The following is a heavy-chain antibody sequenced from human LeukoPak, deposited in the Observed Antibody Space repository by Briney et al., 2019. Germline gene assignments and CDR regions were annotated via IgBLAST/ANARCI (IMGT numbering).Heavy chain of an antibody. CDR1: GGSISSSSYY. CDR3: ARVGVYDSSRRQFDY. J-gene: IGHJ4*02. D-gene: IGHD3-22*01. Sequence: SETLSLTCTVSGGSISSSSYYWGWIRQPPGKGLEWIGSIYYRGSTYYNPSLKSRVTISVDTSKNQFSLKLTSVTAADTAVYYCARVGVYDSSRRQFDYWGQGTLVTVSS. V-gene: IGHV4-39*07. CDR2: IYYRGST.